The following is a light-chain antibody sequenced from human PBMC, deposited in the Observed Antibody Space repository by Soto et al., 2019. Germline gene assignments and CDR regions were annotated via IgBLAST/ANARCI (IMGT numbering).Light chain of an antibody. CDR3: QQYKAWPPR. CDR1: QSVSSY. CDR2: LAS. J-gene: IGKJ1*01. V-gene: IGKV3-15*01. Sequence: EMVMTQSPATLSVSPGERVTLSCRASQSVSSYLAWYQQKPGQPPRLLIYLASTRAAGIPARFSGSGSGTEFTLTISSLQSEDFAVYYCQQYKAWPPRFGQGTKVEIK.